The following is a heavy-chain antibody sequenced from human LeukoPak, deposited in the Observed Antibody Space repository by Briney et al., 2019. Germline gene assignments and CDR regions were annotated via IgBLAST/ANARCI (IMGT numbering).Heavy chain of an antibody. CDR2: MNSDGSIT. D-gene: IGHD2-21*01. CDR1: GFTFSNSW. CDR3: ARAGSFRFDY. J-gene: IGHJ4*02. Sequence: GGYLRLSCSASGFTFSNSWMQWVRQGPGKGLLWVSRMNSDGSITNYADSVKGRFTIARANARNTLYLKIHTLTVEDTAVYYCARAGSFRFDYWGQGTLVTVSS. V-gene: IGHV3-74*01.